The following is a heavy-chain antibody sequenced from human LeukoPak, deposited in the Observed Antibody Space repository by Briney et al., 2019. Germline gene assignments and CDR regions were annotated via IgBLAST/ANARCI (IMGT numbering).Heavy chain of an antibody. CDR3: ARENSGSYREFDY. D-gene: IGHD1-26*01. CDR1: GGSISSYY. J-gene: IGHJ4*02. CDR2: IYTSGST. V-gene: IGHV4-4*07. Sequence: PSETLSLTCTVSGGSISSYYWSWIRQPAGQGQEWIGRIYTSGSTNYNSSLKSRVSMSVDTSKNKFSLKLSSVTAADTAVFYCARENSGSYREFDYWGQGTLVTVSS.